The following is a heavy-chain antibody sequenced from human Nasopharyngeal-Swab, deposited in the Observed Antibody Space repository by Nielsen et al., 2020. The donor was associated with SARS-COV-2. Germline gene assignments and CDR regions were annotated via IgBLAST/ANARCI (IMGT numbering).Heavy chain of an antibody. CDR1: GFSITYRF. Sequence: SVKVSCKASGFSITYRFLHWMRQAPGQALEWMGWITPFNGNAKYAQKFQGRVSITRDGSRTTASLELSSLRPDDTAMYFCASGQCINGVCNPTDGLDVWGQVTSVTVS. D-gene: IGHD2-8*01. J-gene: IGHJ6*02. V-gene: IGHV1-45*02. CDR2: ITPFNGNA. CDR3: ASGQCINGVCNPTDGLDV.